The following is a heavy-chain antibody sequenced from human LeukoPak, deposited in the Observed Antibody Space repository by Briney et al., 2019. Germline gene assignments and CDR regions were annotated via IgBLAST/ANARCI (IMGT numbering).Heavy chain of an antibody. CDR3: ARGDSSGYYFDY. Sequence: PGGSLRLSCAASGFTFSDYYMSWIRQAPGKGLEWASYISGSSSYTNYADSVKGRFTISRDNDKNSVYLQMNSLRAEDTAVYYCARGDSSGYYFDYWGQGTLVTVSS. D-gene: IGHD3-22*01. V-gene: IGHV3-11*06. J-gene: IGHJ4*02. CDR2: ISGSSSYT. CDR1: GFTFSDYY.